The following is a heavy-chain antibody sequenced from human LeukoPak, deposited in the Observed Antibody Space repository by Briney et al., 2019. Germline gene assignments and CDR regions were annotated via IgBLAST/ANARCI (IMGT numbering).Heavy chain of an antibody. D-gene: IGHD6-13*01. V-gene: IGHV3-9*03. J-gene: IGHJ4*02. CDR3: AKAHSSSWYRGYFDY. Sequence: GGSLRLSCAASGFTFDDYAMHWVRQAPGKGLEWVSGISWNSGSIGYAYSVKGRFTISRDNAKNSLYLQMNSLRAEDMALYYCAKAHSSSWYRGYFDYWGQGTLVTVSS. CDR1: GFTFDDYA. CDR2: ISWNSGSI.